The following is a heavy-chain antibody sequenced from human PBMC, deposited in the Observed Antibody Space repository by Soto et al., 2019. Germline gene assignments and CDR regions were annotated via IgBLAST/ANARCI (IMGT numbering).Heavy chain of an antibody. D-gene: IGHD6-19*01. V-gene: IGHV3-30*18. CDR1: GFTFSSYG. J-gene: IGHJ3*02. Sequence: GGSLRLSCAASGFTFSSYGMHWVRQAPGKGLEWVAVISYDGSNKYYADSVKGRFTISRDNSKNTLYLQMNSLRAEDTAVYYCAKVIAVAGTGYAFDIWGQGTMVTV. CDR3: AKVIAVAGTGYAFDI. CDR2: ISYDGSNK.